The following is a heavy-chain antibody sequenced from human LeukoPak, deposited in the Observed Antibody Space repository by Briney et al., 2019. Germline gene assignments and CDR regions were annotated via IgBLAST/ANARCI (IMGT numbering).Heavy chain of an antibody. CDR2: INHSGSA. CDR3: ARTPSRPGRWLRYNWFDP. CDR1: GGSFSGYY. Sequence: SETLSLTCAVSGGSFSGYYWTWIRQPPGKGLEWIGEINHSGSANYNPSLKSRVTISLDTSKNQFSLKLSSVTAADTAVYYCARTPSRPGRWLRYNWFDPWGQGTLVTVSS. J-gene: IGHJ5*02. V-gene: IGHV4-34*01. D-gene: IGHD4-23*01.